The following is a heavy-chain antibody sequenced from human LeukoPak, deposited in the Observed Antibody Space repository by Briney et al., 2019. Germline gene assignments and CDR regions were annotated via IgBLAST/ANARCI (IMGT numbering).Heavy chain of an antibody. D-gene: IGHD6-19*01. Sequence: SETLSLTCTVSGASISSYYWSWIRQPAGKGLEWIGRFYNSGSTNYNPSLKSRVTMSVDTSKNQFSLKLSSVTAADAAIYYCARDLDSYSSNWYPYTSGWYLDYWGHGTLVTVSS. V-gene: IGHV4-4*07. J-gene: IGHJ4*01. CDR1: GASISSYY. CDR2: FYNSGST. CDR3: ARDLDSYSSNWYPYTSGWYLDY.